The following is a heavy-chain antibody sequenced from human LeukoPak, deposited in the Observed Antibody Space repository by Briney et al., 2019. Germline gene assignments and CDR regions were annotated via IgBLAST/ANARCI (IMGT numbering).Heavy chain of an antibody. CDR3: ARGDLLWFGELLGPNFDY. D-gene: IGHD3-10*01. CDR2: INPNSGGT. V-gene: IGHV1-2*04. J-gene: IGHJ4*02. CDR1: GGTFSSYA. Sequence: ASVKVSCKASGGTFSSYAISWVRQAPGQGLEWMGWINPNSGGTNYAQKFQGWVTMTRDTSISTAYMELSRLRSDDTAVYYCARGDLLWFGELLGPNFDYWGQGTLVTVSS.